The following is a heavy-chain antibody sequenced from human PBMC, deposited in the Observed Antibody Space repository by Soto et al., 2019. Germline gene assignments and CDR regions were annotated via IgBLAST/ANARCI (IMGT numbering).Heavy chain of an antibody. CDR2: TYYRSKWYN. CDR3: ARDPYFSRTSCYGGWFDP. Sequence: SQTLSLSCAISGDSVSSNSAARNCIRQSPSRGLEWLGRTYYRSKWYNDYAVSVKSRITINPDTSKNQFSLQLNSVTPEDTAVYYSARDPYFSRTSCYGGWFDPWGQATLVTVPS. J-gene: IGHJ5*02. D-gene: IGHD2-2*01. CDR1: GDSVSSNSAA. V-gene: IGHV6-1*01.